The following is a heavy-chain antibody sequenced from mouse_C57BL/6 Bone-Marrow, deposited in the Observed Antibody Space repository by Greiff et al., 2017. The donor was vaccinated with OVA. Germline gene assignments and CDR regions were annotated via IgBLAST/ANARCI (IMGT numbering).Heavy chain of an antibody. V-gene: IGHV14-1*01. CDR3: TTYDYDSSYWYFDV. Sequence: VQLQQSGAELVRPGASVKLSCTASGFNIKDYYMHWVKQRPEQGLEWIGRIDPEDGDTEYAPKFQGKATMTADTSSNTAYLQLSSLTSEDTAVYYCTTYDYDSSYWYFDVWGTGTTVTVSS. D-gene: IGHD1-1*01. CDR2: IDPEDGDT. J-gene: IGHJ1*03. CDR1: GFNIKDYY.